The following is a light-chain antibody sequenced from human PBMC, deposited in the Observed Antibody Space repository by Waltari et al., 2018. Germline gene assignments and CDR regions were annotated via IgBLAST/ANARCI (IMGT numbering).Light chain of an antibody. Sequence: QSVLTQPPSISAAAGQTVTIPCSGTRSNIGDYYVSWYQQVPETAPKILMYDNFKRPAGVSDRFSGSKSGTSATLVITGLQTGDEADYFCGTWDASLTAWVFGGGTRLSVL. CDR1: RSNIGDYY. CDR3: GTWDASLTAWV. CDR2: DNF. J-gene: IGLJ3*02. V-gene: IGLV1-51*01.